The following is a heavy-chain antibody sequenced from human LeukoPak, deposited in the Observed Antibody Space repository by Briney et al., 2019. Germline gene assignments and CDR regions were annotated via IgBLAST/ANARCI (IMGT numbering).Heavy chain of an antibody. CDR1: GYSFSDFH. CDR3: ARDYSDGHNRRDAFDL. Sequence: ASVRVSSKASGYSFSDFHIHWVRQAPGQGLEWMWWINPTSGATSYAERFRGRVTMTRDTSLNTVYLELASLYSDDTAVFYCARDYSDGHNRRDAFDLWGQGTTLIVSS. J-gene: IGHJ3*01. CDR2: INPTSGAT. V-gene: IGHV1-2*02. D-gene: IGHD5-18*01.